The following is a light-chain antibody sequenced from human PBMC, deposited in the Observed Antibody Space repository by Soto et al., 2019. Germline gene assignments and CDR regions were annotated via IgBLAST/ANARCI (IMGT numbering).Light chain of an antibody. J-gene: IGKJ4*01. Sequence: EIVRTQSPVTLSVSPGERATLSCRASHDVSSRLAWYQQKPGQAPRLLIYDASTRATGLPARFSGSGSGKEFTLTISSLQSEDFAVYYCQHYTNWPLTFGGGTKVEIK. CDR3: QHYTNWPLT. V-gene: IGKV3-15*01. CDR2: DAS. CDR1: HDVSSR.